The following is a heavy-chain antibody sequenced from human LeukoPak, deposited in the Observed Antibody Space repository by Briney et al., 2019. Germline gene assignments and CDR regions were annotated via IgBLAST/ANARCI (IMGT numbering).Heavy chain of an antibody. D-gene: IGHD3-10*01. CDR3: ASGMVRRVIHGP. CDR2: TNPNRGGT. J-gene: IGHJ5*02. Sequence: SVKVSCKASGYTFTYYYMHWVRQAPGQGVEWMGWTNPNRGGTNYAQKFQGRVTMIRDTAISTAYMELSRLRSDDTAVYYCASGMVRRVIHGPSGQGTLVTVSS. V-gene: IGHV1-2*02. CDR1: GYTFTYYY.